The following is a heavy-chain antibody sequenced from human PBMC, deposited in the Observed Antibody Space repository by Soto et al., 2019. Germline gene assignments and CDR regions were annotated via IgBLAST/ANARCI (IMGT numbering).Heavy chain of an antibody. Sequence: GGSLRLSCAASGFTFSSYWMHWVRQAPGKGLVWVSRINSDGSSTSYADSVKGRFTISRDNAKNTLYLQMNSLRAEDTAVYYCARVGTIAAADDAFDIWGQGTMVTVSS. J-gene: IGHJ3*02. CDR3: ARVGTIAAADDAFDI. V-gene: IGHV3-74*01. D-gene: IGHD6-13*01. CDR2: INSDGSST. CDR1: GFTFSSYW.